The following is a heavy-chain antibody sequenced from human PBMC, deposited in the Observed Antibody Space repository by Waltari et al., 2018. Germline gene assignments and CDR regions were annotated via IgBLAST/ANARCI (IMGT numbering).Heavy chain of an antibody. CDR3: ARMYYYDSDYGMAV. Sequence: VQLQESGPGLVKSSETLSLTCSVSGASFSDPFWSWVRQSPGKGLVWIGNVYYRGTTSDNPSLKSRVTISIDTSKNQFSLQRNSVTAADPAMYYCARMYYYDSDYGMAVWGQGTTVIVSS. J-gene: IGHJ6*02. CDR1: GASFSDPF. CDR2: VYYRGTT. D-gene: IGHD3-22*01. V-gene: IGHV4-59*11.